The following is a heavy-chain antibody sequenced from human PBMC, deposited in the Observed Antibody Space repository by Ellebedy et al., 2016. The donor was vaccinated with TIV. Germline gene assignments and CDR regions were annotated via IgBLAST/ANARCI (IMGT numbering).Heavy chain of an antibody. CDR2: IYHSGST. V-gene: IGHV4-31*03. Sequence: SETLSLXXTVSGGSINSGNYYWSWIRQYPGKGLEWIGHIYHSGSTYYNPSLKSRITISVDTSKNQFSLKLNSVTAADTAVYYCARDRLHYESSSYYRYFDLWGRGTLVTVSS. CDR1: GGSINSGNYY. CDR3: ARDRLHYESSSYYRYFDL. J-gene: IGHJ2*01. D-gene: IGHD3-22*01.